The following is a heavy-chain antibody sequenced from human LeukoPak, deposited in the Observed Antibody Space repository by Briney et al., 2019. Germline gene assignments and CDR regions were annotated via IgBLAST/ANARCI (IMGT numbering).Heavy chain of an antibody. V-gene: IGHV1-2*02. CDR1: GYTFTGYY. Sequence: ASVKVSCKASGYTFTGYYMHWVRQASGQGLEWMGWINPNSGGTNYAQKFQGRVTMTRDTSISTAYMELSRLRSDDTAVYYCARAPYCSSTSCYWFYNWFDPWGQGTLVTVSS. D-gene: IGHD2-2*01. J-gene: IGHJ5*02. CDR3: ARAPYCSSTSCYWFYNWFDP. CDR2: INPNSGGT.